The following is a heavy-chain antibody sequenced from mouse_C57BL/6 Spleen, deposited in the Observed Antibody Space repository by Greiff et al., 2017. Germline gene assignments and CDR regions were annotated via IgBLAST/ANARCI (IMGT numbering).Heavy chain of an antibody. Sequence: QVQLQQSGAELVRPGTSVKLSCKASGYTFTSYWMHWVKQRPGQGLEWIGVIDPSDSYTNYNQKFKGKATLTVDTSSSPAYMQLSSLTSEDSAVYYCARGGYGSSYWFAYWGQGTLVTVSA. V-gene: IGHV1-59*01. CDR3: ARGGYGSSYWFAY. CDR1: GYTFTSYW. D-gene: IGHD1-1*01. CDR2: IDPSDSYT. J-gene: IGHJ3*01.